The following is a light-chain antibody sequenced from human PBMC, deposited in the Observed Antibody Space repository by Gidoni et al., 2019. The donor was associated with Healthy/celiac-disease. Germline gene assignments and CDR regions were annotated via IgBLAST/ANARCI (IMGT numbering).Light chain of an antibody. J-gene: IGKJ4*01. V-gene: IGKV3-11*01. CDR1: QSVSSY. Sequence: EIVLTPSPATLSLSPGERATLSCRASQSVSSYLAWYQQKPGQAPRLLIYDASNRATGITARFSGSGSGTDFTLTSSSLEPEDFAVYYCQQRSNWPSFXGXTKVEIK. CDR2: DAS. CDR3: QQRSNWPS.